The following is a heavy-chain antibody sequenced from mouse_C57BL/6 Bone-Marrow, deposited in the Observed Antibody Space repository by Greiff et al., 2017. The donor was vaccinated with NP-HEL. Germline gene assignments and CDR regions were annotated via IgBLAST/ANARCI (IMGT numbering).Heavy chain of an antibody. J-gene: IGHJ4*01. D-gene: IGHD3-2*02. V-gene: IGHV5-4*01. CDR2: ISDGGSYT. CDR1: GFTFSSYA. Sequence: EVQLVESGGGLVKPGGSLKLSCAASGFTFSSYAMSWVRQTPEKRLEWVATISDGGSYTYYPDNVKGRFTISRDNAKNNLYLQMSHLKSEDTAMYYCARDQTAQAPYAMDYWGQGTSVTVSS. CDR3: ARDQTAQAPYAMDY.